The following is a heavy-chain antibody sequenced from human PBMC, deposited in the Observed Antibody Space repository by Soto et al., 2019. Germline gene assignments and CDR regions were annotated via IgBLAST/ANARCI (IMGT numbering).Heavy chain of an antibody. V-gene: IGHV3-33*01. J-gene: IGHJ6*04. CDR1: GFSFSSYN. CDR3: ATDSWAPEV. CDR2: IWRDGNSQ. D-gene: IGHD7-27*01. Sequence: QVQLVESGGGVVQPGRSLRLSCAASGFSFSSYNMHWVRQAPGKGLEWVTFIWRDGNSQSHADSVKGRFTVSRDNSKNTLYLQMDSLRGEDTAVYYCATDSWAPEVWGEVTTVTVSS.